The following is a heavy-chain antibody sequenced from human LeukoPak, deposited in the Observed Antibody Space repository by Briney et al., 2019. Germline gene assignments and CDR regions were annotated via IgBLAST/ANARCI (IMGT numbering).Heavy chain of an antibody. V-gene: IGHV3-53*01. D-gene: IGHD6-19*01. J-gene: IGHJ4*02. CDR1: GFTVSSNY. CDR3: AKERDSSGWLYFSY. CDR2: IYSGGST. Sequence: GGSLRLSCAASGFTVSSNYMSWVRQAPGKGLEWVSVIYSGGSTYYADSVKGRFTISRDNSKNTLYLQMNSLRAEDTAVYYCAKERDSSGWLYFSYWGQGTLVTVSS.